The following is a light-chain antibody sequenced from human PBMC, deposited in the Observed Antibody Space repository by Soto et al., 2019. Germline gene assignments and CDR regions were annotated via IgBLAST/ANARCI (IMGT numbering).Light chain of an antibody. V-gene: IGKV3-20*01. J-gene: IGKJ1*01. CDR2: GAS. Sequence: EIVLTQSPGTLSLSPGEIATLSCRASQSVSSRYLARDQHKPGQAPRLRIDGASSRATGIPDRFSGSGSRTDFTLTISKLEPEDYAQYYSQQYSSSPWTFGQGTKVEIK. CDR3: QQYSSSPWT. CDR1: QSVSSRY.